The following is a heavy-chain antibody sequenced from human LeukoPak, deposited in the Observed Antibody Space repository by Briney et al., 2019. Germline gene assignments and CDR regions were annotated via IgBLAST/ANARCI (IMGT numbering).Heavy chain of an antibody. J-gene: IGHJ4*02. CDR3: ARDLMT. CDR2: ITHSGST. V-gene: IGHV4-34*01. Sequence: KGLEWIGEITHSGSTYYNPSLKSRVTISVDTSRNQFSLKLNSVTAADTAVYYCARDLMTWGQGTLVTVSS.